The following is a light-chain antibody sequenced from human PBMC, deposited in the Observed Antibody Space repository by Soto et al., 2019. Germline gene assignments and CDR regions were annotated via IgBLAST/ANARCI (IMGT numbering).Light chain of an antibody. CDR2: EVT. J-gene: IGLJ1*01. Sequence: QSVLTHPASVSWSPGQSITISCTGTGSDVGGYDYVSWYQHHPGKAPKVMIYEVTNRPSGVSNRFSGSKSGNTASLTISGLLAEEEADYYCSSYTSSSNYVFGTGTKVTAL. CDR3: SSYTSSSNYV. CDR1: GSDVGGYDY. V-gene: IGLV2-14*01.